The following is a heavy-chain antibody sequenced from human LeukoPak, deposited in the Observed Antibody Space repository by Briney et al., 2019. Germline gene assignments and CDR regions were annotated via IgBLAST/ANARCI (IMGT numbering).Heavy chain of an antibody. CDR2: INHSGST. CDR3: ATFTYYDFWSGYPAEDY. J-gene: IGHJ4*02. D-gene: IGHD3-3*01. V-gene: IGHV4-34*01. Sequence: SETLSLTCAVYGGSFSGDYWSWIRQPPGKGLEWIGEINHSGSTNYNPSLKSRVTISVDTSKNQFSLKLSSVTAADTAVYYCATFTYYDFWSGYPAEDYWGQGTLVTVSS. CDR1: GGSFSGDY.